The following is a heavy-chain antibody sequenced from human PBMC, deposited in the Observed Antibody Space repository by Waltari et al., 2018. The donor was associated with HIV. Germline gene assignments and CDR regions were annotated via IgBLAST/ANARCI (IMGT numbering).Heavy chain of an antibody. CDR2: VYYSGRT. CDR1: GGSISSSSYY. D-gene: IGHD6-19*01. Sequence: QLQLQESGPGLVKPSETLSLTGTVSGGSISSSSYYWGWIRQPPGKGLEWIGSVYYSGRTSHNPSLKSRVPISVDTSKNQFSLKLSSVTAADTAVYYCARVNVWRVYGMDVWGQGTTVTVSS. CDR3: ARVNVWRVYGMDV. V-gene: IGHV4-39*07. J-gene: IGHJ6*02.